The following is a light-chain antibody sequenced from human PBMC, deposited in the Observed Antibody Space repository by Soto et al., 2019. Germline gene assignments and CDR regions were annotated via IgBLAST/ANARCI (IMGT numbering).Light chain of an antibody. Sequence: EIVLTQSPGTLSLSPGERATLSCRASQSVSSSSLAWYQQKPGQAPRLLIYGASSRATGTPDRFSGSGSGTDFTLTISRLEPEDFAVYSCQQYGSSPRTFGQGTKLEIK. CDR3: QQYGSSPRT. J-gene: IGKJ2*01. V-gene: IGKV3-20*01. CDR2: GAS. CDR1: QSVSSSS.